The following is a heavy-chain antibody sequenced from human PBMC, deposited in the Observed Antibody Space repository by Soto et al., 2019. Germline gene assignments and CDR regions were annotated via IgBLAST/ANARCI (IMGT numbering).Heavy chain of an antibody. D-gene: IGHD3-10*01. Sequence: QVQLVQSGAEVKKPGSSVKVSCKASGGTFSSYAISWVRQAPGQGLEWMGGIIPIFGTANYAKKFQGRVTITADESTSTAYMGLSSLRSEDTAVYYCARWSGYGSGSSLDPFDYWGQGTLVTVSS. CDR1: GGTFSSYA. J-gene: IGHJ4*02. CDR3: ARWSGYGSGSSLDPFDY. CDR2: IIPIFGTA. V-gene: IGHV1-69*12.